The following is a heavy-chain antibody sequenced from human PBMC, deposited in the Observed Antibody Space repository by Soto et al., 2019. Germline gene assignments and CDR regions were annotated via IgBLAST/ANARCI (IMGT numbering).Heavy chain of an antibody. CDR3: ARLYSGYDSYYYMDV. CDR2: ISSSSSYI. V-gene: IGHV3-21*01. J-gene: IGHJ6*03. CDR1: GFTFSSYS. D-gene: IGHD5-12*01. Sequence: GVLRLSCAASGFTFSSYSMNWVRQAPGKGLEWVSSISSSSSYIYYADSVKGRFTISRDNAKNSLYLQMNSLRAEDTAVYYCARLYSGYDSYYYMDVWGKGTTVTVSS.